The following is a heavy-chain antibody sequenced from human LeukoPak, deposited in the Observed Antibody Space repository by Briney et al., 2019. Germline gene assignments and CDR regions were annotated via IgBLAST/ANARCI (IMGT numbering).Heavy chain of an antibody. Sequence: GGSLRLSCAASGFTFSSYAMYWVRQAPGKGLEWVAVISYDGSTKYYADSVKGRFTISRDNSKNTLYLQMNSLRAEDTAVYYCAKDALDIVVVPAAHPYYYYGMDVWGQGTTVTVSS. V-gene: IGHV3-30-3*01. CDR3: AKDALDIVVVPAAHPYYYYGMDV. CDR2: ISYDGSTK. J-gene: IGHJ6*02. CDR1: GFTFSSYA. D-gene: IGHD2-2*03.